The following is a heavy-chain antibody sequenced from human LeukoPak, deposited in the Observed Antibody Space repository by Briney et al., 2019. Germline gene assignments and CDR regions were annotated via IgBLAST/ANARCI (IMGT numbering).Heavy chain of an antibody. CDR1: GGSVSSYY. J-gene: IGHJ5*02. CDR3: AIAPRPKNIFDP. D-gene: IGHD6-6*01. CDR2: IHYNGNA. Sequence: PSETLSLTCIISGGSVSSYYWSWIRQPPGKGLEWIASIHYNGNAFYNPSLKSRVTISIDTSENQFSLKVKSLTAADTAVYFCAIAPRPKNIFDPWGQGTLVTVSS. V-gene: IGHV4-39*07.